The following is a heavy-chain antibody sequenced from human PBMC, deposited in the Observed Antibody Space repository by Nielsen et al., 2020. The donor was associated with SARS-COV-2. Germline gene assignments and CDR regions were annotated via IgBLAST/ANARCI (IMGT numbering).Heavy chain of an antibody. V-gene: IGHV3-49*04. CDR2: LRSKTYGETA. J-gene: IGHJ6*02. CDR1: GYIFGDYA. D-gene: IGHD6-13*01. Sequence: GGSLRLSCAASGYIFGDYAITWVRQAPGKGLEWLGVLRSKTYGETAEYAASVKGRFTISRDDSKGIAYLQMNSLKTEDTAVYYCTRVLSYSSSWFYYYYYGMDVWGQGTTVTVSS. CDR3: TRVLSYSSSWFYYYYYGMDV.